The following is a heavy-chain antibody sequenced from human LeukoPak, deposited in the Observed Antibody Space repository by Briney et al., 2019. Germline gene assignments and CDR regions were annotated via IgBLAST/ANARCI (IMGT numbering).Heavy chain of an antibody. Sequence: PGGSLRLSRAASGFTVSSNYMSWVRQAPGKGLEWVSVIYSGGSTYYADSVKGRFTISRDNSKNTLYPQMNSLRAEDTAVYYCARPGILTGYYPAPFDYWGQGTLVTVSS. V-gene: IGHV3-66*04. J-gene: IGHJ4*02. CDR1: GFTVSSNY. D-gene: IGHD3-9*01. CDR2: IYSGGST. CDR3: ARPGILTGYYPAPFDY.